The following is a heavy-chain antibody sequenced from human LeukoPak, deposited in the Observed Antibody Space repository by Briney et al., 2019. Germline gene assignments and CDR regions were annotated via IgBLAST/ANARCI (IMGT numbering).Heavy chain of an antibody. CDR2: IIPIFGTV. CDR3: ARDGAKFDSRGYYYLW. V-gene: IGHV1-69*01. Sequence: SVKVSCKASGGTFSRSGISWVRQAPGQGLEWMGGIIPIFGTVNYAQKFQGRVTITADESTSTAYMELTSLRSEDTAIYYCARDGAKFDSRGYYYLWWGQGTLVTVSS. CDR1: GGTFSRSG. D-gene: IGHD3-22*01. J-gene: IGHJ4*02.